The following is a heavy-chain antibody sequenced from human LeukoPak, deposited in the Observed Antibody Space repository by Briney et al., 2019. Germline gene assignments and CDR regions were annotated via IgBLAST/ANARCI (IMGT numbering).Heavy chain of an antibody. D-gene: IGHD5-12*01. J-gene: IGHJ6*03. CDR1: GYTFTSYY. CDR2: INPSGGST. Sequence: ASVKDSCKASGYTFTSYYMHWVRQAPGQGLEWMGIINPSGGSTSYAQKFQSRVTMTRDTSTSTVYMELSSLRSEDTAVYYCARDRVYIVATIGNYYYYMDVWGKGTTVTISS. V-gene: IGHV1-46*01. CDR3: ARDRVYIVATIGNYYYYMDV.